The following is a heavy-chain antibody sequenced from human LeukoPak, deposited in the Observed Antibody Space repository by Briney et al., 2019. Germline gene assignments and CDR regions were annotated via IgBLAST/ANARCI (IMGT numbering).Heavy chain of an antibody. CDR3: ARGRTYSSSLRFDP. J-gene: IGHJ5*02. CDR2: INHSGST. D-gene: IGHD6-13*01. CDR1: GGSFSGYY. V-gene: IGHV4-34*01. Sequence: SETLSLTCAVYGGSFSGYYWSWIRQPPGKGLEWIGEINHSGSTNYNPSLKSRVTISVDTSKNQFSLKRSSVTAADTAVYYCARGRTYSSSLRFDPWGQGTLVTVSS.